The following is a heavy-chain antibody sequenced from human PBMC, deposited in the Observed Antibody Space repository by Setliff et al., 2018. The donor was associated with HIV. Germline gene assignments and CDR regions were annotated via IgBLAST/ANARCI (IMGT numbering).Heavy chain of an antibody. CDR2: ISSSGSYI. CDR1: GFTFNGYS. Sequence: GESLRLSCTVSGFTFNGYSMNWVRQAPGKGLEWVSSISSSGSYIYYADSVKGRFAISRDNAKNSIHLQMNSLRAEDTAVYYCARNPRPIAAAGFDLDYWGQGTMVTVSS. CDR3: ARNPRPIAAAGFDLDY. V-gene: IGHV3-21*06. D-gene: IGHD6-13*01. J-gene: IGHJ4*02.